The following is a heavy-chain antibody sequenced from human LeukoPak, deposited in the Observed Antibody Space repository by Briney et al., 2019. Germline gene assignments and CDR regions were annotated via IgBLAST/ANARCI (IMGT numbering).Heavy chain of an antibody. CDR1: GGSISSGSYY. D-gene: IGHD6-13*01. J-gene: IGHJ4*02. CDR2: IDYSGTT. CDR3: ARRGQAAGSKGAFDY. Sequence: SETLSLTCTVSGGSISSGSYYWGWIRQPPGKGLEWIGSIDYSGTTYYNPSLKSRVTISVDTSKNQFSLKLSSVTAADTALYYCARRGQAAGSKGAFDYWGQGTLVTVSP. V-gene: IGHV4-39*01.